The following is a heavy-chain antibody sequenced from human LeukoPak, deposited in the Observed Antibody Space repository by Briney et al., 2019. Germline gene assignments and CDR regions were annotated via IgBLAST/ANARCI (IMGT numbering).Heavy chain of an antibody. V-gene: IGHV4-39*01. CDR3: ALMSYGSTAAAYFDY. J-gene: IGHJ4*02. CDR2: IYYSGST. Sequence: SETLSLTCTVSGGSISSSIYYWGWIRQPPGKGLEWIGSIYYSGSTYYNPSLKSRVTISVDTSKNQFSLKLSSVTAADTAVYYCALMSYGSTAAAYFDYWGQGTLVTVSS. D-gene: IGHD6-13*01. CDR1: GGSISSSIYY.